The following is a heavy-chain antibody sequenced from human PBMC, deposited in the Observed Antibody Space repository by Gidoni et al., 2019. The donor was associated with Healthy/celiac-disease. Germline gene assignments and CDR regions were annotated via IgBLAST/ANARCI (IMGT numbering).Heavy chain of an antibody. Sequence: EVQLVESRGGLVQPGRSLRLTCAASGFTFSRYSMNGVRQVPGKGLEWVAYTSSRSSTTYYADSVKCRFTISRDKAKNSLYLQMNSLRDEDTAVYYCARAGFHPARWFDPWGQGTLVTVSS. CDR1: GFTFSRYS. CDR2: TSSRSSTT. D-gene: IGHD1-1*01. V-gene: IGHV3-48*02. CDR3: ARAGFHPARWFDP. J-gene: IGHJ5*02.